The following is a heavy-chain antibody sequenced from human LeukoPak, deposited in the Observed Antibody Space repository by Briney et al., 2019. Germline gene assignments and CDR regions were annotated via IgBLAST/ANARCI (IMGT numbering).Heavy chain of an antibody. Sequence: SVKVSCKVSGDTFSSHVITWVRQAPGQALEWMGGIIPVFGSPNFAQRFQGRITISADESTGTAYMELSSLRSDDTAVYYCAIDAGPHCRGSSCPIEYFYYWGQGSLVTVSS. V-gene: IGHV1-69*13. D-gene: IGHD3-10*01. CDR3: AIDAGPHCRGSSCPIEYFYY. CDR1: GDTFSSHV. J-gene: IGHJ4*02. CDR2: IIPVFGSP.